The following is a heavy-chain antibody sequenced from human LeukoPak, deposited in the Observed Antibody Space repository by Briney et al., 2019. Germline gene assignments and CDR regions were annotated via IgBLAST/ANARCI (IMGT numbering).Heavy chain of an antibody. D-gene: IGHD6-19*01. CDR3: ASFAIAVAGLDY. V-gene: IGHV1-24*01. Sequence: ASVKVSCKVSGYTLTELSMHWVRQAPGKGLEWMGGFDPEDGETIYAQKFQGRVTMTTDTSTSTAYMELRSLRSDDTAVYYCASFAIAVAGLDYWGQGTLVTVSS. CDR2: FDPEDGET. CDR1: GYTLTELS. J-gene: IGHJ4*02.